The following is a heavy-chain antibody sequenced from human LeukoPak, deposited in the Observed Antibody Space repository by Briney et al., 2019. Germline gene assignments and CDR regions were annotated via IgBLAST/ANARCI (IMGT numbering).Heavy chain of an antibody. CDR1: GFTFDDYG. J-gene: IGHJ4*02. CDR2: ISFSGSLT. D-gene: IGHD3-22*01. CDR3: ARDRAYYYDSSGYYYFDH. Sequence: GGSLRLSCAASGFTFDDYGMSWIRQAPGKGLEWVSYISFSGSLTQYADSVKGRFTISRDNAKNSLYLQMNSLRDEDTAVYYCARDRAYYYDSSGYYYFDHWGQGTLVTVSS. V-gene: IGHV3-11*01.